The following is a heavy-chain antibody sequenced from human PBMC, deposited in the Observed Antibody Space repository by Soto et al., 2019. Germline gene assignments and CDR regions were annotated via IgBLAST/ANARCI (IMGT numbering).Heavy chain of an antibody. CDR3: ARGGKQKLVRTYYGMDV. V-gene: IGHV4-34*01. D-gene: IGHD6-13*01. CDR2: INHSGST. J-gene: IGHJ6*02. CDR1: VGPFSGHY. Sequence: SDTLSLTFSVYVGPFSGHYWSWIAQPPGKGLGWIGEINHSGSTNYNPSLKSRVTISVDTSKNQFSLKLSSVTAADTAVYHCARGGKQKLVRTYYGMDVWGQGTTVS.